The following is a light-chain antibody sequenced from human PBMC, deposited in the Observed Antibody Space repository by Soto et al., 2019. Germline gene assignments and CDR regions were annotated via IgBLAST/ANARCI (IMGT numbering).Light chain of an antibody. V-gene: IGKV3-11*01. CDR1: QSVSSY. CDR2: DAS. CDR3: QQRRNWPRT. J-gene: IGKJ2*01. Sequence: EIVLTQSPATLSLSPGERATLSCRASQSVSSYLAWYQQKLGQAPRLLIYDASNRATGIPARFSGSGSGTDFTLTISSLEPEDFAVYYCQQRRNWPRTFGQGNKLEIK.